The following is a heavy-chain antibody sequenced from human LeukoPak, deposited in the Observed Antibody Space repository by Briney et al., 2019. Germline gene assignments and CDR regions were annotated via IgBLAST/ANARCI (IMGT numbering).Heavy chain of an antibody. J-gene: IGHJ4*02. D-gene: IGHD3-22*01. CDR2: FDPEDGET. CDR3: ATDRALYDSSGYDY. V-gene: IGHV1-24*01. Sequence: ASVKVSCKVSGYTLTELSMHWVRQAPGKGLEWMGGFDPEDGETIYAQKFQGRVTMTEDTSTDTAYMELSSLRSEDTAVYYCATDRALYDSSGYDYWGQGTLVTVSS. CDR1: GYTLTELS.